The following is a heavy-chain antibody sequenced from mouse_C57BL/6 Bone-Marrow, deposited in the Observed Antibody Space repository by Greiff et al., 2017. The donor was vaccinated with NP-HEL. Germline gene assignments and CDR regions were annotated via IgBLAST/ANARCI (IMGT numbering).Heavy chain of an antibody. J-gene: IGHJ1*03. CDR1: GYTFTSYW. Sequence: QVQLQQPGAELVKPGASVKLSCKASGYTFTSYWMQWVKQRPGQGLEWIGEIDPSDSYTNYNQKFKGKATLTVDQSSSTAYMQLSSLTSEDSAVYYCARGPYYSNYEDWYFDVWGTGTTVTVSS. CDR2: IDPSDSYT. CDR3: ARGPYYSNYEDWYFDV. V-gene: IGHV1-50*01. D-gene: IGHD2-5*01.